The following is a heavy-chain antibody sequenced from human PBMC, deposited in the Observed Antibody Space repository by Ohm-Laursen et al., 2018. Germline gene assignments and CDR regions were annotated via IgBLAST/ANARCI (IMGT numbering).Heavy chain of an antibody. CDR2: INHSGST. V-gene: IGHV4-34*01. Sequence: GTLSLTCAVYGGSFSGYYWSWIRQPPGKRLEWIGKINHSGSTNYNPSLKSRVTISVDTSKNQFSLKLSSVTAADTAVYYCARGGRLWVAATKSSSWYQTPYYYYGMDVWGQGATVTVSS. J-gene: IGHJ6*02. CDR3: ARGGRLWVAATKSSSWYQTPYYYYGMDV. CDR1: GGSFSGYY. D-gene: IGHD6-13*01.